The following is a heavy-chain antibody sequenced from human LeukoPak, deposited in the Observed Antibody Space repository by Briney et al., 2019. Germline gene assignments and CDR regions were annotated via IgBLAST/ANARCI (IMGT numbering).Heavy chain of an antibody. J-gene: IGHJ5*02. CDR2: IIPILGIA. CDR3: ARAPMSYYDSTDWFDP. Sequence: SVKVSCKASGGTFSSYAISWVRQAPGQGLEWMGRIIPILGIANYAQKFQDRVTITADKSTSTAYMELSSLRSEDTAVYYCARAPMSYYDSTDWFDPWGQGTLVTVSS. CDR1: GGTFSSYA. D-gene: IGHD3-22*01. V-gene: IGHV1-69*04.